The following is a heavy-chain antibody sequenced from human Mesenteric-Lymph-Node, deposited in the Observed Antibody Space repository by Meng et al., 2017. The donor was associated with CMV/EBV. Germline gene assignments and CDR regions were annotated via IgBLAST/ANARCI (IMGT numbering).Heavy chain of an antibody. CDR2: ISSSGSTI. CDR1: GFTFSDYY. V-gene: IGHV3-11*01. D-gene: IGHD3-10*01. Sequence: GESLKISCAASGFTFSDYYMSWIRQAPGKGLEWVSYISSSGSTIYYADSVKGRFTISRDNAKNSLYLQMNSLRAEDTAVYYCYSSEWFHGNRDAFDIWGQGTMVTVSS. J-gene: IGHJ3*02. CDR3: YSSEWFHGNRDAFDI.